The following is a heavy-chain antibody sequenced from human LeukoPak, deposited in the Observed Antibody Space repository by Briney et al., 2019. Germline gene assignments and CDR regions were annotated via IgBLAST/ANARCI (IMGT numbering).Heavy chain of an antibody. D-gene: IGHD3-22*01. J-gene: IGHJ4*02. CDR3: AGAGYDSSGYYYDY. V-gene: IGHV4-34*01. CDR1: GGPFSGYY. CDR2: INHSGSA. Sequence: SETLSLTCAVYGGPFSGYYWSWIRQPPGKGLEWIGEINHSGSANYNPSLKSRVTISVDTSKNQFSLKLSSVTAADTAVYYCAGAGYDSSGYYYDYWGQGTLVTVSS.